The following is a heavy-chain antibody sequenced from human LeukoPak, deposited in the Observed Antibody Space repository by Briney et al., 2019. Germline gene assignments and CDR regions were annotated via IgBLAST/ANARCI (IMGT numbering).Heavy chain of an antibody. CDR2: IYTSGST. V-gene: IGHV4-4*07. CDR1: GGSISSYY. J-gene: IGHJ4*02. Sequence: SDTLSLTFTVSGGSISSYYWSLIRQPAAQALDWIGRIYTSGSTNYNPSLKSRVTMSVDTSKNQFSLKLSSVTAADTAVYYCAGDDSSSYLFDYWGQGTLVTVSS. D-gene: IGHD6-13*01. CDR3: AGDDSSSYLFDY.